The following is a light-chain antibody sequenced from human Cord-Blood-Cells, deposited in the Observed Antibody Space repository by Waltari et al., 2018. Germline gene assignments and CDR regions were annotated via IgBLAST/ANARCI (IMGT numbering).Light chain of an antibody. CDR3: CSYAGSNVV. CDR2: EGS. CDR1: SSDVGSYHL. V-gene: IGLV2-23*01. Sequence: QSALTQPASVSGSPGQSITLSCTGTSSDVGSYHLVSWYQQHPGKAPKLMIYEGSKRPSGVSNRFSGSKSGNTASLTISGLQAEDEADYYCCSYAGSNVVFGGGTKLTVL. J-gene: IGLJ2*01.